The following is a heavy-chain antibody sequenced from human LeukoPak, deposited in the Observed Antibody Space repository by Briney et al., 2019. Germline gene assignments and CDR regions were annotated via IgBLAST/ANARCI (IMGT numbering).Heavy chain of an antibody. CDR2: IRYDGSNK. J-gene: IGHJ6*03. Sequence: GGSLRLSCAASGFTFSSYGMHWVRQAPGKGLEWVAFIRYDGSNKYYADSVKGRFTISRDNSKNTLYLQMNSLRAEDTAVYYCAKITSPGSYYYYYMDVWDKGTTVTVSS. D-gene: IGHD1-14*01. CDR3: AKITSPGSYYYYYMDV. V-gene: IGHV3-30*02. CDR1: GFTFSSYG.